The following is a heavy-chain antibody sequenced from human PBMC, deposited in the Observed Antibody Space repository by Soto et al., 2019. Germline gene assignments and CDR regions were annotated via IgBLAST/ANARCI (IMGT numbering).Heavy chain of an antibody. CDR2: IYPGDSDT. CDR3: ASGVYYYGMDV. CDR1: VYVLASYW. J-gene: IGHJ6*02. Sequence: PXVSVTISCQGSVYVLASYWVGSVRQMPGKGLEWMGIIYPGDSDTRYSPSFQGQVTISADKSISTAYLQWSSLTASDTAMYYCASGVYYYGMDVSGQGTTVTVS. V-gene: IGHV5-51*01. D-gene: IGHD3-10*01.